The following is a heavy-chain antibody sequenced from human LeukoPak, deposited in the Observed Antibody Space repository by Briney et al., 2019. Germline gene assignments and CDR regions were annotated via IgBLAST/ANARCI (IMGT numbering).Heavy chain of an antibody. Sequence: QPGGSLRLSCAASGFTFSTFAMHWVRQAPGKQLEYVSAICSNGGCTYYANSVKGRFTISRDNSKNTLYLQTGSLRAEDMAVYYCARWGYYSNYDYWGQGTLVTVSS. CDR2: ICSNGGCT. V-gene: IGHV3-64*01. D-gene: IGHD4-11*01. CDR3: ARWGYYSNYDY. J-gene: IGHJ4*02. CDR1: GFTFSTFA.